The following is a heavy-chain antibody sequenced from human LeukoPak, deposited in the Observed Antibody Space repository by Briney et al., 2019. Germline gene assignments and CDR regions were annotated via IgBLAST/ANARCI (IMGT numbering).Heavy chain of an antibody. J-gene: IGHJ4*02. CDR2: ISGSGGST. CDR3: AKAITMIVVVPYYFDY. V-gene: IGHV3-23*01. CDR1: GFTFSSYA. D-gene: IGHD3-22*01. Sequence: GSLRLSCAASGFTFSSYAMSWVRQAPGKGLEWVSAISGSGGSTYYADSVKGRFTISRDNSKNTLYLQMNSLRAEDTAVYYCAKAITMIVVVPYYFDYWGQGTLVTVSS.